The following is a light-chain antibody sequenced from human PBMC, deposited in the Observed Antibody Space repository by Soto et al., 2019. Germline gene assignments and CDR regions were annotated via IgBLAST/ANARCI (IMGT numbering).Light chain of an antibody. CDR3: KSYEGRNTCV. CDR1: KSDIGVYDF. Sequence: LTQPPSASGSPGQSVTISCTGTKSDIGVYDFVSWYQHHPGKAPRLIIYEVVQRPSGVPDRFSGSKSGNTASLTVSGLQAADEADYFCKSYEGRNTCVFGSGTKVTVL. J-gene: IGLJ1*01. V-gene: IGLV2-8*01. CDR2: EVV.